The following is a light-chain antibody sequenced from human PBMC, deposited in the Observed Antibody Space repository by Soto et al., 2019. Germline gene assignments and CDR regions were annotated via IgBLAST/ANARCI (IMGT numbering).Light chain of an antibody. Sequence: DIQMTQSPSTLSASLGDRVTISCRASQTISNWLAWYQQKQGKAPKLPIYAASSLQSGVPSRFSGSGSGTDFTLTISSMQPEDFATYYCQQSYSTLTFGGGTKVDI. V-gene: IGKV1-39*01. CDR2: AAS. CDR1: QTISNW. CDR3: QQSYSTLT. J-gene: IGKJ4*01.